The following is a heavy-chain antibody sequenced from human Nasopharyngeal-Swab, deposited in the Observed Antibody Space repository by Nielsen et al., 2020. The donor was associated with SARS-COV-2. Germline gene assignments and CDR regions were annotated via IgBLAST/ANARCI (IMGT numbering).Heavy chain of an antibody. V-gene: IGHV3-15*01. CDR2: IKSKTDGGTT. CDR1: GFTFSSYA. J-gene: IGHJ4*02. Sequence: GESLKISCAASGFTFSSYAMSWVRQAPGKGLEWVGRIKSKTDGGTTDYAAPVKGRFTISRDDSKNTLYLQMNSLKTEDTAVYYCTTKRSPFDYWGQGTLVTVSS. CDR3: TTKRSPFDY.